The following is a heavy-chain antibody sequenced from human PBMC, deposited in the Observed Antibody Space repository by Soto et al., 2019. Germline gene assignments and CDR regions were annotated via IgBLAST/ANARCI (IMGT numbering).Heavy chain of an antibody. CDR1: GFTFSNAW. V-gene: IGHV3-15*07. CDR2: IKSKTDGGTT. J-gene: IGHJ6*02. Sequence: GGSLRLSCAASGFTFSNAWMNWVRQAPGKGLEWVGRIKSKTDGGTTDYAAPVKGRFTISRDDSKNTLYLQMNSLKTEDTAVYYCTWGGRYYYYYGMDVWGQGTTVTVSS. D-gene: IGHD3-10*01. CDR3: TWGGRYYYYYGMDV.